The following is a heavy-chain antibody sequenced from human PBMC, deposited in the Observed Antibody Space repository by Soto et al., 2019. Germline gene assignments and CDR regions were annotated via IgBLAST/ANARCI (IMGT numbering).Heavy chain of an antibody. D-gene: IGHD1-26*01. CDR3: GRGRSGQIVVFY. V-gene: IGHV1-2*02. Sequence: ASVKVSCKASGYTFTGHYIHWVRQAPEQGPEWMGEIGPESGATRYAQRFQGRVTMTRDMSITTVYMELNNLSPDDAAVYYCGRGRSGQIVVFYWGQGTPVTVSS. CDR2: IGPESGAT. J-gene: IGHJ4*02. CDR1: GYTFTGHY.